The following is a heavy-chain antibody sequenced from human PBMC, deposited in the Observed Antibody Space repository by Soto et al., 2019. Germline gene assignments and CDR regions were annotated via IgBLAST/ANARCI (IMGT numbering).Heavy chain of an antibody. V-gene: IGHV4-59*01. J-gene: IGHJ4*02. D-gene: IGHD3-10*01. CDR3: ARDRGGRVFDY. CDR1: GGSISSYY. Sequence: SETLSLTCTVSGGSISSYYWSWIRQPPGKGLEWIGYIYYSGSTNYNPSLKSRVTISVDTSKNQFSLKLSSVTAADTAVYYCARDRGGRVFDYWGQGTLVTVSS. CDR2: IYYSGST.